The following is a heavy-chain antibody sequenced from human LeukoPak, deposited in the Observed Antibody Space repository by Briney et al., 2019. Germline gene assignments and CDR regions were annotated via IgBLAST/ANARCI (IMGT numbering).Heavy chain of an antibody. CDR2: IYYSGST. J-gene: IGHJ4*02. D-gene: IGHD3-22*01. CDR1: GGSISSYY. CDR3: ARGGSYYYDSSGLL. V-gene: IGHV4-59*08. Sequence: PSETLSLTCTVSGGSISSYYCSWFRQPPGKGLEWIGYIYYSGSTNYNPSLKSRVTISVDTSKNQFSLKLSSVIAADTAVYYCARGGSYYYDSSGLLWGQGTLVTVSS.